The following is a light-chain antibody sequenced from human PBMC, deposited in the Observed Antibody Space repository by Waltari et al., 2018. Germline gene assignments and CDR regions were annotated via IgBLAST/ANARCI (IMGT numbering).Light chain of an antibody. J-gene: IGKJ2*01. CDR3: QHYNNGGKA. CDR2: HAS. V-gene: IGKV3-15*01. Sequence: EIVMTQSPATLSVSPGERATLSCRASQSVSSKLAWDQQKPGQAPRLLIYHASTRATGIPARFSGSGSGTEFTLTISSLQSGDFAVYYCQHYNNGGKAFGQGTKLEIK. CDR1: QSVSSK.